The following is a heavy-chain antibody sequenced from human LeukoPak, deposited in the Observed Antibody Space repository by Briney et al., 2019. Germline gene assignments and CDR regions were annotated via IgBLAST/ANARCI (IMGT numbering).Heavy chain of an antibody. CDR3: AREWRYLRAFDI. CDR1: GGSISSYY. CDR2: IYYSGST. Sequence: SETLSLTCTVSGGSISSYYWSWIRQPPGKGLEWIGYIYYSGSTNYNPSLKSRVTISVDTSKNRFSLKLSSVTAADTAVYYCAREWRYLRAFDIWGQGTMVTVSS. J-gene: IGHJ3*02. D-gene: IGHD3-10*01. V-gene: IGHV4-59*01.